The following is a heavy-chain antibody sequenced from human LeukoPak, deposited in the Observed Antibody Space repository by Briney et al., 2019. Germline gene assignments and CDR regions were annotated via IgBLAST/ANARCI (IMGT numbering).Heavy chain of an antibody. CDR1: GGSISSGSYY. CDR3: ASGLVGATTDY. D-gene: IGHD1-26*01. J-gene: IGHJ4*02. Sequence: SETLSLTCTVSGGSISSGSYYWSWIRQPPGKGLEWIGRIYTSGSTNYNPSLKSRVTISVDTSKNQFSLKLSSVTAADTAVYYCASGLVGATTDYWGQGTLVTVSS. CDR2: IYTSGST. V-gene: IGHV4-61*02.